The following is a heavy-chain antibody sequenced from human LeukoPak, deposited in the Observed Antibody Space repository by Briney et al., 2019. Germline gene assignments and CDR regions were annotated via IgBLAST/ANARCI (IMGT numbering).Heavy chain of an antibody. D-gene: IGHD1-26*01. Sequence: GGSLRLSCAASGFTFSSYSMNWVRQAPGKGLEWVSTIDGRGISTYYADSVKGRFTISRDNSKNTLYLQMNSLRAEDTAVYYCAKDPSGSYFPNWFDPWGQGTLVTVSS. CDR1: GFTFSSYS. V-gene: IGHV3-23*01. CDR2: IDGRGIST. CDR3: AKDPSGSYFPNWFDP. J-gene: IGHJ5*02.